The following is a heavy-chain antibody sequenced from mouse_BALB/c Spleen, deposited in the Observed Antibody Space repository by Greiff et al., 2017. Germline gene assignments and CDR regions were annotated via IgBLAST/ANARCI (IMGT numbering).Heavy chain of an antibody. CDR1: GYSFTSYW. CDR3: TRGYGYHVGYWYFAV. Sequence: VQLQQSGTVLARPGASVKMSCKASGYSFTSYWMHWVKQRPGQGLEWIGAIYPGNSDTSYNQKFKGKAKLTAVTSASTAYMELSSLTNEDSAVYYCTRGYGYHVGYWYFAVWGAGATVTVSS. D-gene: IGHD2-2*01. CDR2: IYPGNSDT. V-gene: IGHV1-5*01. J-gene: IGHJ1*01.